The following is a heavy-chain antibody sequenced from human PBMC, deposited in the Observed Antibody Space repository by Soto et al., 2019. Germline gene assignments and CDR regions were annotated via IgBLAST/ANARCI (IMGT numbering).Heavy chain of an antibody. CDR1: GDSILNTIYY. CDR2: IDYSGSA. V-gene: IGHV4-39*01. Sequence: TSETLSLTCTVSGDSILNTIYYWGWIRQPPGKGLEWIGTIDYSGSAQYTPSLKSRVTMSVDTSKNQFSLKLTSVTAADTAVYYCSRLVQWELPEYFQHWGQGTLVTVSS. D-gene: IGHD1-26*01. CDR3: SRLVQWELPEYFQH. J-gene: IGHJ1*01.